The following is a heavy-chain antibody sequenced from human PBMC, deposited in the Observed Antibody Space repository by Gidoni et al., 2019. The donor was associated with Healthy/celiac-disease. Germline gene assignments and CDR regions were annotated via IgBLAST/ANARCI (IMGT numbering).Heavy chain of an antibody. V-gene: IGHV1-69*01. Sequence: QVQLVQSGAEVKKPGSSVKVSCKASGGTFSSYAISWVRQDPGQGLEWMGGIIPIFGTANYEQKVQGRVTITADESTSTAYMELSSLRSEDTAVYYCARDGVGATMDNWFDPWGQGTLVTVSS. CDR3: ARDGVGATMDNWFDP. D-gene: IGHD1-26*01. J-gene: IGHJ5*02. CDR1: GGTFSSYA. CDR2: IIPIFGTA.